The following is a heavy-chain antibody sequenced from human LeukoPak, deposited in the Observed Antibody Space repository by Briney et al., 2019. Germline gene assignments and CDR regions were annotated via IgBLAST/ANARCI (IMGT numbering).Heavy chain of an antibody. CDR2: INSDGSST. J-gene: IGHJ5*02. V-gene: IGHV3-74*01. CDR1: GFTFSSYW. CDR3: ARAPILGYCSSTSCSHNWFDP. Sequence: GGSLRLSCAASGFTFSSYWMHWVRQAPGKGLVWVSRINSDGSSTSYADSVKGRFTISRDNAKNTLYLQMNSLRAEDTAVYYCARAPILGYCSSTSCSHNWFDPWGQGTLVTVSS. D-gene: IGHD2-2*01.